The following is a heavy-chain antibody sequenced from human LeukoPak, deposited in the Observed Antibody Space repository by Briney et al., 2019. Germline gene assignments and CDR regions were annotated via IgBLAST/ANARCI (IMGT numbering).Heavy chain of an antibody. CDR2: ISGSGGST. CDR1: GFTFSSYG. V-gene: IGHV3-23*01. J-gene: IGHJ4*02. D-gene: IGHD6-6*01. CDR3: ARDGYSSSSSWYYFDY. Sequence: GGSLRLSCAAPGFTFSSYGRAWGRQAPGKGLEWVSAISGSGGSTYYADSVKCRFTISRDNSKNTLYLQMNSLRAEDTAVYYCARDGYSSSSSWYYFDYWGQGTLVTVSS.